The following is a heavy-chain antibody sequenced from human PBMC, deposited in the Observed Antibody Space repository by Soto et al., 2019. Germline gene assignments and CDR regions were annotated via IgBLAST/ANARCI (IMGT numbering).Heavy chain of an antibody. Sequence: SVKVSCKASGGTFSSYAISWVRQAPGQGLEWMGGIIPIFGTANYAQKFQGRVTITADESTSTAYMELSSLRSEDTAVYYCASRLDSGYERPFFDYWGQGTLVTVS. CDR1: GGTFSSYA. J-gene: IGHJ4*02. D-gene: IGHD5-12*01. CDR2: IIPIFGTA. V-gene: IGHV1-69*13. CDR3: ASRLDSGYERPFFDY.